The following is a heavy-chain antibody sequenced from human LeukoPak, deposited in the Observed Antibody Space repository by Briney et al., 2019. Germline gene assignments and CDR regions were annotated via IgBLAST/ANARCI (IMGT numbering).Heavy chain of an antibody. V-gene: IGHV1-18*01. Sequence: ASVKVSCKASGYTFTSYDINWVRQAPGQGLEWMGWISTYNGNTYYALKLQGRVTMTTDTSTSTAYMELRNLRSDDTAVYYCAREKTRLAAGDAFDIWGQGTMVTVSS. CDR3: AREKTRLAAGDAFDI. CDR2: ISTYNGNT. J-gene: IGHJ3*02. D-gene: IGHD6-13*01. CDR1: GYTFTSYD.